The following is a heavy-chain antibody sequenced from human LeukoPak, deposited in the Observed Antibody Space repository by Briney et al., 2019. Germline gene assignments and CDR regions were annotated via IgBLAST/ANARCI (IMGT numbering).Heavy chain of an antibody. D-gene: IGHD3-16*01. CDR3: AKDGRYFGGYFDY. V-gene: IGHV3-21*04. CDR2: ITSSSNYI. CDR1: GFTFSTFG. Sequence: GGSLRLSCVASGFTFSTFGMNWVRQAPGKGLEWVSSITSSSNYIYYADSVKGRFTISRDNAKNSLYLQMNSLRAEDTAVYYCAKDGRYFGGYFDYWGQGTLVTVSS. J-gene: IGHJ4*02.